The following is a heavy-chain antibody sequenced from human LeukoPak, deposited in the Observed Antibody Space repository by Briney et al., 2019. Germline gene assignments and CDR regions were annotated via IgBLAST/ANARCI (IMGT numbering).Heavy chain of an antibody. D-gene: IGHD5-12*01. CDR1: GYTFTGHY. CDR3: VRDGYSGGAFDI. V-gene: IGHV1-2*02. Sequence: GASVKVSCKASGYTFTGHYMHWVRQAPGQGLEGMGWIYPKSGGTNYAQKFQSRVTMTRDTSITTAFMELNILKSDGTAVYYCVRDGYSGGAFDIWDQGTMVTVSS. J-gene: IGHJ3*02. CDR2: IYPKSGGT.